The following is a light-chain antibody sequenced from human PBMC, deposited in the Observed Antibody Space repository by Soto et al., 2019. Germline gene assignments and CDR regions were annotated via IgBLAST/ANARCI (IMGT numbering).Light chain of an antibody. Sequence: QSALTQPASVPGSPGQSITISCTGTSSDVAAYNFVSWYQQHPGEVPKLMIYEVIKRPSGISDRFSGSKSGNTASLTISGLQAEDEADYYCSAYTHSNTVIFGGGTKLTVL. CDR2: EVI. CDR1: SSDVAAYNF. CDR3: SAYTHSNTVI. V-gene: IGLV2-14*03. J-gene: IGLJ2*01.